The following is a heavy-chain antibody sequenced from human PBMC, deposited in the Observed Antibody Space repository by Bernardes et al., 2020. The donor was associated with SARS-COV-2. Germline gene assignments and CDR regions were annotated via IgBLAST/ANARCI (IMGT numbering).Heavy chain of an antibody. CDR3: ARERQNRTGTTYYYYGMDV. D-gene: IGHD1-7*01. J-gene: IGHJ6*02. CDR1: GFTVSSNF. V-gene: IGHV3-53*05. Sequence: GGSLRLSCAASGFTVSSNFMSWVRQAPGKGLEWVSVIYSGGSTYYADSVKGRFTISRDNSKNTLYLQMNSLRPEDTAVYYCARERQNRTGTTYYYYGMDVWGQGTTVTVSS. CDR2: IYSGGST.